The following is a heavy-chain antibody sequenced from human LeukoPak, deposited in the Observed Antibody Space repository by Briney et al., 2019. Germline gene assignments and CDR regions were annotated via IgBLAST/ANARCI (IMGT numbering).Heavy chain of an antibody. CDR3: ARYGASESAFDI. CDR1: GGTFSSYA. CDR2: INPNSGGT. J-gene: IGHJ3*02. Sequence: ASVKVSCKASGGTFSSYAISWVRQAPGQGLEWMGWINPNSGGTNYAQKFQGWVTMTRDTSISTAYMELSRLRSDDTAVYYCARYGASESAFDIWGQGTMVTVSS. V-gene: IGHV1-2*04. D-gene: IGHD4-17*01.